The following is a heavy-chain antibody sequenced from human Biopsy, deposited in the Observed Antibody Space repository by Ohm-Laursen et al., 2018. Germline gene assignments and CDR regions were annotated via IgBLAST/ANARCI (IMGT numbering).Heavy chain of an antibody. J-gene: IGHJ4*02. D-gene: IGHD2-15*01. V-gene: IGHV3-7*01. CDR1: GFTFSSYE. CDR2: INQDGSEK. CDR3: ASAHQYCSATTCNGGSDF. Sequence: SLRLSCAASGFTFSSYEMNWVRQAPGKGLEWVANINQDGSEKYYVDSVKGRFTISRNNAKDSLDLQMSSLRVEDTALYYCASAHQYCSATTCNGGSDFWGQGTLVTVSS.